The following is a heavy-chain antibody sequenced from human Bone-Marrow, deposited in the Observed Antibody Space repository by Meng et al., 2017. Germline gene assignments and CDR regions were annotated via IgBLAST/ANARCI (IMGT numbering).Heavy chain of an antibody. Sequence: GGSLRLSCAASGFTFSSYGMHWVRQAPGKGLEWVSYISGSGDTMYHADSVKGRFTISRDNAKNSLYLQMNSLRSEDTAVYYCARSFTPTWSLTVVTYRGDAFDIWGQGTLVTV. D-gene: IGHD4-23*01. CDR2: ISGSGDTM. CDR1: GFTFSSYG. CDR3: ARSFTPTWSLTVVTYRGDAFDI. V-gene: IGHV3-48*04. J-gene: IGHJ3*02.